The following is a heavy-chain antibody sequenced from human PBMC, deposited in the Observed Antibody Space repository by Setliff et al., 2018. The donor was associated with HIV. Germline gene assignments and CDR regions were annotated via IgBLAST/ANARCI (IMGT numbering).Heavy chain of an antibody. Sequence: EASVKVSCKTFGYTFTDFYVHWVRQVPGQGLEWMGRINPNTGGTNYAQNFQDRVTMTRDTSINTAYMELNILTSDDRAIYYCAREGIGSFTLFEYWGQGTLVTVSS. CDR1: GYTFTDFY. D-gene: IGHD1-26*01. J-gene: IGHJ4*02. V-gene: IGHV1-2*06. CDR2: INPNTGGT. CDR3: AREGIGSFTLFEY.